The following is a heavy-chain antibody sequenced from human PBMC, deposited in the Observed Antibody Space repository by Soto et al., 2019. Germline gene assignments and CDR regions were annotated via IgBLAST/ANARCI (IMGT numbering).Heavy chain of an antibody. CDR2: IGPESGAT. V-gene: IGHV1-2*02. CDR1: GYSFTGHY. D-gene: IGHD1-26*01. J-gene: IGHJ4*02. Sequence: VKVSCKASGYSFTGHYIHWVRQAPEQGPEWMGEIGPESGATRYAQKFQGRVTMTMDTSITTVYMELNNLRPDDTAIYYCGRGRSGQIVVFYWGQGTPVTVSS. CDR3: GRGRSGQIVVFY.